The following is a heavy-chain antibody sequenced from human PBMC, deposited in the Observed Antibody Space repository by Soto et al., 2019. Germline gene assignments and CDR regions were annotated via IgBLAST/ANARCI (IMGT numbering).Heavy chain of an antibody. CDR1: GFTFSCYS. V-gene: IGHV3-48*02. CDR2: IGSTGSVT. Sequence: EVQLVESGGGLVQPGGSLRLSCAVSGFTFSCYSFNWVRQAPGRGLEWVSFIGSTGSVTHYADSVMGRFTISRDNARNSLYMQMDSRRDDDKDVYRCARDRPTSGPAYGLDIWGQGTVVNVS. D-gene: IGHD4-17*01. CDR3: ARDRPTSGPAYGLDI. J-gene: IGHJ3*02.